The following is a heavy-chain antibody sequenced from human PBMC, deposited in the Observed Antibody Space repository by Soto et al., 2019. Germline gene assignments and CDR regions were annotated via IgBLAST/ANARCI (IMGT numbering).Heavy chain of an antibody. CDR1: GGSISSGDYY. V-gene: IGHV4-30-4*01. J-gene: IGHJ6*02. CDR3: ARVDNWSALAYYSYGMDV. CDR2: IYYSGST. D-gene: IGHD1-1*01. Sequence: QVQLQESGPGLVKPSQTLSLTCTVSGGSISSGDYYWSWIRQPPGKGLEWLGYIYYSGSTYYNPSLKSRVTISVDTSKNQVSLKLSSVTAADTAVYYCARVDNWSALAYYSYGMDVWGHGTTVTVSS.